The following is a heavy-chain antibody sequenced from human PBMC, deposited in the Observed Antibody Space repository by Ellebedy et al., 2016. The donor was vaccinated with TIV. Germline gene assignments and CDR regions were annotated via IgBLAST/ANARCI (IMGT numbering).Heavy chain of an antibody. D-gene: IGHD2-2*01. J-gene: IGHJ4*02. Sequence: GESLKISCAASGFTFSTYSMTWVRQAPGEGLEWVSAVRGSGGTTNYADSVKGRFTISRDNSKNTLYLQMNSLKTEDTAVYYCTTSKTSTLYYWGQGTLVTVSS. CDR3: TTSKTSTLYY. V-gene: IGHV3-23*01. CDR2: VRGSGGTT. CDR1: GFTFSTYS.